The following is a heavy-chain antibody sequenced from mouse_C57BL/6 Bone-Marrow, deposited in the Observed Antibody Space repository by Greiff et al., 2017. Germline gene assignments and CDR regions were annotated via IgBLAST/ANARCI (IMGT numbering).Heavy chain of an antibody. CDR3: AGSLESVYAMDY. J-gene: IGHJ4*01. CDR1: GYTFTSYG. Sequence: QVQLKESGAELARPGASVKLSCKASGYTFTSYGISWVKQRTGQGLEWIGEIYPRSGNTYYNEKFKGKATLTADKSSSTAYMELRSLTSEDSAVYVGAGSLESVYAMDYWGQGTSVTVSS. V-gene: IGHV1-81*01. CDR2: IYPRSGNT. D-gene: IGHD2-10*02.